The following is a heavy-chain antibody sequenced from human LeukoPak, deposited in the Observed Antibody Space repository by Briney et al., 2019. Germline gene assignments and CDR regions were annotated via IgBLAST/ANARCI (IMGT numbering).Heavy chain of an antibody. CDR3: GYSYGYVVDY. Sequence: SETLSLTCTVSGGSITMYYWTWIRQPPGKGLEWIGYVDHTGSTKFNPSLNGRVSISRDTSNNFFSLRLRSVTAADTAVYYCGYSYGYVVDYWGQGTLVTVSS. CDR2: VDHTGST. CDR1: GGSITMYY. D-gene: IGHD5-18*01. J-gene: IGHJ4*02. V-gene: IGHV4-59*01.